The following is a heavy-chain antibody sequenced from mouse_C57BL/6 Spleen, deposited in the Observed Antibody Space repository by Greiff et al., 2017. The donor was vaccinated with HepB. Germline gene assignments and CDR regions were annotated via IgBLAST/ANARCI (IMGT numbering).Heavy chain of an antibody. CDR2: IDPENGDT. D-gene: IGHD4-1*01. V-gene: IGHV14-4*01. CDR1: GFNIKDDY. Sequence: EVKLMESGAELVRPGASVKLSCTASGFNIKDDYMHWVKQRPEQGLEWIGWIDPENGDTEYASKFQGKATITADTSSNTAYLQLSSLTSEDTAVYYCTTSYWALDYWGQGTTLTVSS. J-gene: IGHJ2*01. CDR3: TTSYWALDY.